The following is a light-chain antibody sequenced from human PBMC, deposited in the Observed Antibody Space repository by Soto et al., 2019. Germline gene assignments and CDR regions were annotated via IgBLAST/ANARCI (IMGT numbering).Light chain of an antibody. CDR1: SSNIGAGYD. CDR3: CSFAGRDTYVI. Sequence: QSVLTQPPSVSGAPGQRVTISCTGSSSNIGAGYDVNWYQQLPGTAPKLLIFGDSNRPSGVPDRFSGSKSGTSASLAITGLQADDEADYYCCSFAGRDTYVIFGGGTKLTVL. J-gene: IGLJ2*01. V-gene: IGLV1-40*01. CDR2: GDS.